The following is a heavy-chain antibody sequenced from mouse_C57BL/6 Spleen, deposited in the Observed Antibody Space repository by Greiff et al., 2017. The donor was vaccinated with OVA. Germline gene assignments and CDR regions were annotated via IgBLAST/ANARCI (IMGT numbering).Heavy chain of an antibody. Sequence: DVQLVESEGGLVQPGSSMKLSCTASGFTFSDYYMAWVRQVPEKGLEWVANINYDGSSTYYLDSLKSRFIISRDNAKNILYLQMSSLKSEDTATYYCARIYDGYYGFAYWGQGTLVTVSA. V-gene: IGHV5-16*01. CDR2: INYDGSST. J-gene: IGHJ3*01. CDR1: GFTFSDYY. CDR3: ARIYDGYYGFAY. D-gene: IGHD2-3*01.